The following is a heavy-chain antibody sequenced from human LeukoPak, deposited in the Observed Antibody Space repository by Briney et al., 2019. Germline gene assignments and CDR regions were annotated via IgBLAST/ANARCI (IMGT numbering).Heavy chain of an antibody. J-gene: IGHJ3*02. CDR3: AKEMATMNAFDI. CDR1: GFTVSSSY. CDR2: IYSGGST. D-gene: IGHD5-24*01. V-gene: IGHV3-66*01. Sequence: GGSLRLSCEASGFTVSSSYMSWVRRAPGKGLEWVSVIYSGGSTDYKDSVKDRFIISRDNSKITLYLQMNSLRAEDTAVYYCAKEMATMNAFDIWGQGTMVTVSS.